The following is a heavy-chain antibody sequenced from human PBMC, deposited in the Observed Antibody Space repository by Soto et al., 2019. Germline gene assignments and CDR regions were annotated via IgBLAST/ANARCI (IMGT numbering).Heavy chain of an antibody. CDR1: GYTFSNHY. D-gene: IGHD3-10*01. CDR2: INPSGGTA. CDR3: AREGSYYFDGRNDY. Sequence: QVQLVQSGAEVKRPGASVKISCEASGYTFSNHYIHWVRQAPGQGLEWIGIINPSGGTASNAQKFQGRVTMTRDTSASTAYLMLSSLTSGDTAVYYWAREGSYYFDGRNDYWGQGTLVTVSS. J-gene: IGHJ4*02. V-gene: IGHV1-46*01.